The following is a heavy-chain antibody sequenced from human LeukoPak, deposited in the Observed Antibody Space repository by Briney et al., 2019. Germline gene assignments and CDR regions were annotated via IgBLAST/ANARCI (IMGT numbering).Heavy chain of an antibody. CDR2: ISGSGSVS. V-gene: IGHV3-48*02. J-gene: IGHJ3*02. CDR3: ARDGGFGFLAAFDI. CDR1: GFTFSSYS. Sequence: GGSLRLSCAASGFTFSSYSMNWVRQAPGKGLEWISYISGSGSVSYYEDSVKGRFTISRDNAKNSLYLQMNSLRDEDTALYYCARDGGFGFLAAFDIWGQGAMVTVSS. D-gene: IGHD3-10*01.